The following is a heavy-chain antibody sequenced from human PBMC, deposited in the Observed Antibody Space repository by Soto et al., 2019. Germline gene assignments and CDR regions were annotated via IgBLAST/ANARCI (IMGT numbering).Heavy chain of an antibody. CDR2: INTHNGNT. V-gene: IGHV1-18*01. Sequence: QVQLEQSAPEVKKPGASVKVSCKASGYTSTTYGISWVRQAPGEGLEWLGWINTHNGNTNYAQNLQGRVFMTADTSTNTAYMELRSLRSDDTAIYYCTREGSAPYYYYGMDAWGQGTTVTVSS. CDR3: TREGSAPYYYYGMDA. D-gene: IGHD3-10*01. J-gene: IGHJ6*02. CDR1: GYTSTTYG.